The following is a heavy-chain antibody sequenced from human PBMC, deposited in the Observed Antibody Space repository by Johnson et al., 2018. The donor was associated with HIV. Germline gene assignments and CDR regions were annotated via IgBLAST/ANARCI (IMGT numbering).Heavy chain of an antibody. V-gene: IGHV3-64*01. Sequence: VQLVESGGGLVQPGGSLRLSCAASGFTFSSYAMHWVRQAPGKGLEYVSAISSNGGSTYYANSVKGRFTISRDNSKNTLYLQMGSLRAEDMAVYYCARVAYYYDRSDYDAFDIWGQGTMVTVSS. CDR1: GFTFSSYA. D-gene: IGHD3-22*01. J-gene: IGHJ3*02. CDR2: ISSNGGST. CDR3: ARVAYYYDRSDYDAFDI.